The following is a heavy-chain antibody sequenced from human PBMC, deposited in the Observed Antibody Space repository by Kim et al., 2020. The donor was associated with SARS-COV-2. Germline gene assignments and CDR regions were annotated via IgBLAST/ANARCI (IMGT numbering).Heavy chain of an antibody. D-gene: IGHD6-6*01. Sequence: GGSLRLSCVVSGFTFSSDSMNWVRQPPGKGLEWVSSISSNSSYIYYADSVKGRFTISRDNAKNSLYLQMNSLRAEDTAVYYCAILGSIAAPDVDYWGKGT. V-gene: IGHV3-21*01. CDR2: ISSNSSYI. CDR3: AILGSIAAPDVDY. J-gene: IGHJ4*02. CDR1: GFTFSSDS.